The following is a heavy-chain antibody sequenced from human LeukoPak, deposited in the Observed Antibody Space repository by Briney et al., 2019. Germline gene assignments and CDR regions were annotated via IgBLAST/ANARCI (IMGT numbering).Heavy chain of an antibody. V-gene: IGHV1-46*01. CDR1: GGTFSSYA. J-gene: IGHJ6*02. D-gene: IGHD1-14*01. Sequence: GASVKVSCKASGGTFSSYAISWVRQAPGQGLEWMGIINPSGGSTSYAQKFQGRVTMTRDTSTSTVYMELSSLRSEDTAVYYCARDQTTGADYYYCGMDVWGQGTTVTVSS. CDR3: ARDQTTGADYYYCGMDV. CDR2: INPSGGST.